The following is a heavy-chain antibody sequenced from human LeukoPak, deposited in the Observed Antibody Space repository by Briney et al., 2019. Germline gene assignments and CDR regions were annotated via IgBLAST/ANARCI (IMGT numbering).Heavy chain of an antibody. CDR3: ARTRPFDAFDI. CDR2: IYYSGST. V-gene: IGHV4-61*01. Sequence: SETLSLTCTVSGGSISSGSYYWSWIRQPPGKGLEWIGYIYYSGSTNYNPSLKSRVTISVDTSKNQFSLKLSSVTAADTAVYYCARTRPFDAFDIWGQGTMVTVSS. J-gene: IGHJ3*02. CDR1: GGSISSGSYY.